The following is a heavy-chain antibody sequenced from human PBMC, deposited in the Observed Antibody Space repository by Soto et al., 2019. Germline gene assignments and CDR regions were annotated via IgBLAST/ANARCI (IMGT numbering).Heavy chain of an antibody. Sequence: SETLSLTCTVSGGSISSYYWSWIRQPPGKGLEWIGYIYYSGSTNYNPSLKSRVTISVDTSKNQFSLKLSSVTAADTAVYYCVRLIGNSWLDSWGQGTLVTVSS. CDR2: IYYSGST. J-gene: IGHJ5*01. CDR3: VRLIGNSWLDS. CDR1: GGSISSYY. D-gene: IGHD1-26*01. V-gene: IGHV4-59*08.